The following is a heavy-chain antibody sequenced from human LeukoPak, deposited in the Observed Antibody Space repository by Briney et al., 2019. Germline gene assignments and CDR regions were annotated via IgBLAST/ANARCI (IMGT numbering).Heavy chain of an antibody. CDR2: ISSSGSTI. J-gene: IGHJ6*02. CDR3: ARGPYCSSTSCYTAYYYYGMDV. Sequence: NPGGSLRLSCAASGFTFSDYYMSWIRQAPGKGLEWVSYISSSGSTIYYADSVKGRFTISRDNAKNSLYLQMNSLRAEDTAVYYCARGPYCSSTSCYTAYYYYGMDVWGHGTTVTVSS. D-gene: IGHD2-2*02. CDR1: GFTFSDYY. V-gene: IGHV3-11*01.